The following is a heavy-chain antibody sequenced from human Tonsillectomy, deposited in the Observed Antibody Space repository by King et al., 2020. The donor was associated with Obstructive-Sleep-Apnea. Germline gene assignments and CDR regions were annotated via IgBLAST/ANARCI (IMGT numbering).Heavy chain of an antibody. J-gene: IGHJ4*02. Sequence: QLQESGPGLVKPSQTLSLTCIVSGGSISSDGYYWSWIRQHPGKGLEWIADIHYSGSTYYNPSLKSRVTISVDTSKNQLSLKLSSMTAADTAVYYCARGSPYYFDYWGQGTLVTVSS. V-gene: IGHV4-31*03. CDR2: IHYSGST. CDR3: ARGSPYYFDY. CDR1: GGSISSDGYY. D-gene: IGHD3-10*01.